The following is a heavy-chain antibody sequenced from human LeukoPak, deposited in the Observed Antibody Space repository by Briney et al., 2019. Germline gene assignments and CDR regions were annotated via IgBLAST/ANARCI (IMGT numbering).Heavy chain of an antibody. V-gene: IGHV3-21*01. CDR1: GFTFSSHR. CDR2: ISSSSSYI. J-gene: IGHJ4*02. CDR3: ARLYYYGSGSYYVDY. Sequence: GGSLRLSCAASGFTFSSHRMTWVRQAPGKGLEWVSSISSSSSYIYYADSVKGRFTISRDNAKNSLYLQMNSLRAEDTAVYYCARLYYYGSGSYYVDYWGQGTLVTVSS. D-gene: IGHD3-10*01.